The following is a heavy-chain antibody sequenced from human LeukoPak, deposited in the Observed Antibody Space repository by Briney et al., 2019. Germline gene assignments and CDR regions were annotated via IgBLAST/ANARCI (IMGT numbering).Heavy chain of an antibody. Sequence: PSETLSLTCTVSGYSISSGYYWGWIRQPPGKGLEWIGSIYHSGSTYYNPSLKSRVTISVDTSKNQFSLKLSSVTAADTAAYYCARGGYDYVWGSYLPPHYFDYWGQGTLVTVSS. CDR1: GYSISSGYY. V-gene: IGHV4-38-2*02. CDR3: ARGGYDYVWGSYLPPHYFDY. D-gene: IGHD3-16*02. CDR2: IYHSGST. J-gene: IGHJ4*02.